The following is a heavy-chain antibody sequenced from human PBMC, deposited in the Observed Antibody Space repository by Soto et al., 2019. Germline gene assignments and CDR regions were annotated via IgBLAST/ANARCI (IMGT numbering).Heavy chain of an antibody. CDR2: IYHSGST. CDR3: AREANYYDSSGSMVD. J-gene: IGHJ4*02. V-gene: IGHV4-4*02. CDR1: GGSISSSNW. D-gene: IGHD3-22*01. Sequence: QVQLQESGPGLVKPSGTLSLTCAVSGGSISSSNWWSWVRQPPGKGLEWIGEIYHSGSTNYNPSLESRGTISVDKSKNQFSLKLSSVTAADTAVYYCAREANYYDSSGSMVDWGQGTLVTVSS.